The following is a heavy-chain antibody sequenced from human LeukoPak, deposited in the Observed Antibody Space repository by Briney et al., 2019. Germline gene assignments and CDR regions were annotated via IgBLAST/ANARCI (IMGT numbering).Heavy chain of an antibody. V-gene: IGHV4-34*01. Sequence: SETLSLTCAVYGGSFSGYYWSWIRQPPGKGLEWIGEINHSGSTNYNPSLKSRVTVSVDTSKNQFSLKLSSVTAADTAVYYCASVYDSSGYYPFWGQGTLVTVSS. CDR1: GGSFSGYY. CDR3: ASVYDSSGYYPF. J-gene: IGHJ4*02. CDR2: INHSGST. D-gene: IGHD3-22*01.